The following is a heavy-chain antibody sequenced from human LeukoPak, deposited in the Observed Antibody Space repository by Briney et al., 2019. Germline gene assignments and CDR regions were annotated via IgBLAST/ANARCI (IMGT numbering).Heavy chain of an antibody. CDR2: ISAYNGNT. Sequence: ASVKVSCKASGGTFSSYAISWVRQAPGQGLEWMGWISAYNGNTNYAQKLQGRVTMTTDTSTSTAYMELRSLRSDDTAVYYCARSWRFCSGDSCYPIDYWGQGTLVTVSS. CDR1: GGTFSSYA. V-gene: IGHV1-18*01. D-gene: IGHD2-15*01. J-gene: IGHJ4*02. CDR3: ARSWRFCSGDSCYPIDY.